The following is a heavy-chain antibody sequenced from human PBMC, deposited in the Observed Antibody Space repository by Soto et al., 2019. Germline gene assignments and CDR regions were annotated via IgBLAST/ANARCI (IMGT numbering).Heavy chain of an antibody. D-gene: IGHD6-13*01. CDR3: ARESVIIAAAGTKDWFDP. V-gene: IGHV1-18*01. Sequence: ASVKVSCKASGYTFTSYGISWVRQAPGQGLEWMGWISAYNGNTNYAQKLQGRVTMTTDTSTSTAYMELRSLRPDDTAVYYCARESVIIAAAGTKDWFDPWGQGTLVTVSS. CDR1: GYTFTSYG. CDR2: ISAYNGNT. J-gene: IGHJ5*02.